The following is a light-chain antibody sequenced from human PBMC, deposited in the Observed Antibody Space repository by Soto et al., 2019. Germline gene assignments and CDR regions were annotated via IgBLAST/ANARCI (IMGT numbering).Light chain of an antibody. CDR2: GAS. CDR3: QQYNDWPPQLT. CDR1: QSVSSN. V-gene: IGKV3-15*01. Sequence: ETVMTQSPATLSVSPGERATLSCRASQSVSSNLAWYQQKLGQAPRLLIYGASTRATDIPARFSGSGSGTEFSLTISSLQTEDFAVYYCQQYNDWPPQLTFGGGTKVEIK. J-gene: IGKJ4*01.